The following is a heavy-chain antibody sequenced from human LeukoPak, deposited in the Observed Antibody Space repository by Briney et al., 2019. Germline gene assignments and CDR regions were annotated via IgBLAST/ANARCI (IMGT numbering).Heavy chain of an antibody. CDR1: GFTFRSHA. CDR2: IYENGGTT. CDR3: AKDFRIGYSAHFDY. Sequence: GGSLRLSCVGSGFTFRSHAMCWVRQAPEKGLESVSGIYENGGTTYYADSVKGRFSISRDNSKNTLYLQMDSLRGEDTAVYYCAKDFRIGYSAHFDYWGQGALVTVSS. D-gene: IGHD2-21*01. V-gene: IGHV3-23*01. J-gene: IGHJ4*02.